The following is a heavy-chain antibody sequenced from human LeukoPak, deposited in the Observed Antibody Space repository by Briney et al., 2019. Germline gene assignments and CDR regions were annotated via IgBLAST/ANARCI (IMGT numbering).Heavy chain of an antibody. Sequence: SETLSLTCAVYGGSFSGYYWSWIRQPPGKGLEWIGYIYYSGSTNYNPSLKSRVTISVDTSKNQFSLKLSSVTAADTAVYYCARLLSSAVGYYYYGMDVWGQGTTVTVSS. J-gene: IGHJ6*02. CDR1: GGSFSGYY. V-gene: IGHV4-59*08. CDR3: ARLLSSAVGYYYYGMDV. CDR2: IYYSGST. D-gene: IGHD3-9*01.